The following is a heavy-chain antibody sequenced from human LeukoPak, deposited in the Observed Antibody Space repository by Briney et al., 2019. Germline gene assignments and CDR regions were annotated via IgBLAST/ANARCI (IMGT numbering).Heavy chain of an antibody. J-gene: IGHJ4*02. CDR3: ARGGGYASPIGY. CDR1: GGSISTYY. D-gene: IGHD5-12*01. CDR2: IYHRGST. V-gene: IGHV4-59*01. Sequence: SETLSLTCTLSGGSISTYYWSWIRQPPGKGLEWIEYIYHRGSTNYNPSLKSRVTISVDTSKNHFSLKLSSVTAADTAVYYCARGGGYASPIGYWGQGALVTVSS.